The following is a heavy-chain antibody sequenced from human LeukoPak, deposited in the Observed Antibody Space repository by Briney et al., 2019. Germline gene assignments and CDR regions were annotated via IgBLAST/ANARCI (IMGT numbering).Heavy chain of an antibody. CDR2: ISGSGGST. J-gene: IGHJ4*02. Sequence: GGSLRLSCAASGFTFSSYAMSWVRQAPGKGLEWVSAISGSGGSTYYADSVKGRFTISRDNSKNTLYLQMNSLRAEDTAVYYCAKGGVYCSSTSCYLGTYFDYWGQGTLVTVSS. CDR1: GFTFSSYA. D-gene: IGHD2-2*01. V-gene: IGHV3-23*01. CDR3: AKGGVYCSSTSCYLGTYFDY.